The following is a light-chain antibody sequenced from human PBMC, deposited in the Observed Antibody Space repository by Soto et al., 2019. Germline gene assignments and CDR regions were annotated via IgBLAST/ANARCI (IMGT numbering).Light chain of an antibody. Sequence: QSVLMQPPSVSAAPGQRVTVSCAGSASNVGTQFVSWYQHRPGAAPTLLIYDDDKRPSEIPDRFSASKSATSATLTITGVQTGDEADYYCGTWDTGLTAGVFGGGTKLTVL. V-gene: IGLV1-51*01. CDR3: GTWDTGLTAGV. CDR1: ASNVGTQF. CDR2: DDD. J-gene: IGLJ3*02.